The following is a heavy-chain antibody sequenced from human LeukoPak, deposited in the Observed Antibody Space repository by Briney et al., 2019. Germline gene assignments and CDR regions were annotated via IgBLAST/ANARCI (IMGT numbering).Heavy chain of an antibody. CDR3: ARALWTTVTTYYYYYYGMDV. CDR2: INHSGST. Sequence: SETLSLTCAVYGGSFSGYYWSWIRQPPGKGLEWIGEINHSGSTNYNPSLKSRVTISVDTSKNQFSLKLSSVTAADTAVYYCARALWTTVTTYYYYYYGMDVWGQGTTVTVSS. J-gene: IGHJ6*02. D-gene: IGHD4-17*01. V-gene: IGHV4-34*01. CDR1: GGSFSGYY.